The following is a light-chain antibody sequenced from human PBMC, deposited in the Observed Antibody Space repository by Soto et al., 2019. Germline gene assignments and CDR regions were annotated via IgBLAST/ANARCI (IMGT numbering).Light chain of an antibody. CDR2: AAS. V-gene: IGKV1-39*01. CDR1: QSISSY. CDR3: QQSYSTLGIT. J-gene: IGKJ3*01. Sequence: TQLNKYTSSLYASVGDRVTITCRASQSISSYLNWYQQKPGKGPKLLIYAASSLQSGVPSRFSGSGSGTDFTLTISSLQPEDFATYYCQQSYSTLGITFGPGTKVDIK.